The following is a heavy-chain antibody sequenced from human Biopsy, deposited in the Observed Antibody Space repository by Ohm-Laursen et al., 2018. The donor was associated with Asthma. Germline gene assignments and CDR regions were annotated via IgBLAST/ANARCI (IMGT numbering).Heavy chain of an antibody. CDR3: ARAISSSWWAVEY. CDR1: GLTFRNYG. D-gene: IGHD6-6*01. CDR2: ISFDGSTK. J-gene: IGHJ4*02. Sequence: SLRLSCTAFGLTFRNYGMHWVRQAPGKGLEWVALISFDGSTKYFAGSVKGRFTISRDNSKNTLYLQMNSLRAEDTAVYYCARAISSSWWAVEYWGQGTLVTVSS. V-gene: IGHV3-30*03.